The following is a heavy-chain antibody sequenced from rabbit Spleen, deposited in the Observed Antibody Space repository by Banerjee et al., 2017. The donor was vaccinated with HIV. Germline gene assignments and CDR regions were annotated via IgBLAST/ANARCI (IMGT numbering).Heavy chain of an antibody. D-gene: IGHD8-1*01. Sequence: QQQLEESGGGLVKPGGTLTLTCKASGFDFSSNAMCWVRQAPGKGLEWIGYIDPVFGITYYANWVNGRFSISRENAQNTMFLQMTSLTAADTATYFCARDGAGGSYFALWGQGTLVTVS. CDR3: ARDGAGGSYFAL. CDR1: GFDFSSNA. V-gene: IGHV1S47*01. J-gene: IGHJ4*01. CDR2: IDPVFGIT.